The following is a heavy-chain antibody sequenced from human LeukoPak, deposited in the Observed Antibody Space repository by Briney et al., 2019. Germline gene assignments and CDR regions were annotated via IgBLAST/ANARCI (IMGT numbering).Heavy chain of an antibody. CDR3: ARDHGMVRGVVLYSQFEP. J-gene: IGHJ5*02. CDR2: ISYDGSNK. Sequence: GRSLRLSCAASGFTFSSYAMHWVRQAPGKGLEWVAVISYDGSNKYYADSVKGRFTISRDNSKNTLYLQMNSLRAEDTAVYYCARDHGMVRGVVLYSQFEPWGQGTLVTVSS. CDR1: GFTFSSYA. V-gene: IGHV3-30*04. D-gene: IGHD3-10*01.